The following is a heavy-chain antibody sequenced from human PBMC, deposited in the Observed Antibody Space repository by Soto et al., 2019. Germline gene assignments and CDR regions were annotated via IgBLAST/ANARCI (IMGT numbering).Heavy chain of an antibody. J-gene: IGHJ1*01. Sequence: SXALSATYSLSGSPIRYRRYDWGWIIQPPGKGLEWIGSIYYSGSTYYNPSLKSRVTISVDTSKNQFSLKLSSVTAADTAVYYCARRQSSSWYGLWGQG. CDR1: GSPIRYRRYD. D-gene: IGHD6-13*01. CDR3: ARRQSSSWYGL. CDR2: IYYSGST. V-gene: IGHV4-39*01.